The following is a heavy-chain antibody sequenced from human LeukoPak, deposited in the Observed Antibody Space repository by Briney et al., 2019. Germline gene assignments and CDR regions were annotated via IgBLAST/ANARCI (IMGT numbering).Heavy chain of an antibody. CDR1: GYTFTSYD. V-gene: IGHV1-8*03. CDR3: ARGKDSYGYLVYYYYYMDV. Sequence: ASVKVSCKASGYTFTSYDINWVRQATGQGLEWMGWMNPNSGNTGYAQKFQGRVTITRNTSISTAYMELSSLRSEDTAVYYCARGKDSYGYLVYYYYYMDVWGKGTTVTVSS. CDR2: MNPNSGNT. D-gene: IGHD5-18*01. J-gene: IGHJ6*03.